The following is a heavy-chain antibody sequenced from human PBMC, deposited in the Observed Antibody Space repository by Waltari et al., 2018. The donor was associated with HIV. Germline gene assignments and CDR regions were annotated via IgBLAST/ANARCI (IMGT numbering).Heavy chain of an antibody. D-gene: IGHD3-16*02. V-gene: IGHV1-18*01. CDR1: GHTFTRFG. J-gene: IGHJ4*02. CDR3: AGTVSFVGIIAPYYFDY. CDR2: ISAYNGNT. Sequence: QVQLVQSGAEVKKPGSSVKVSCKASGHTFTRFGINWVRQAPGQGLGWLGWISAYNGNTNYAQKFQGRVTMTTDKSTSTAYMGRRSLRSDDTAVYYCAGTVSFVGIIAPYYFDYWGQGTLVTVSS.